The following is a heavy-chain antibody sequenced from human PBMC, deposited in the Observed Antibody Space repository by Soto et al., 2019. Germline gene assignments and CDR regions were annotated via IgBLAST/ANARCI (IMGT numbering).Heavy chain of an antibody. J-gene: IGHJ6*02. V-gene: IGHV5-10-1*01. D-gene: IGHD3-16*01. Sequence: PGESLKISCKGSGYSFTSYWISWVRQMPGKGLEWMGRIDPSDSYTNYSPSFQGHVTISADKSISTAYLQWSSLKASDTAMYYCARDRVPYDQSKDYYGMDVWGQGTTVTVSS. CDR2: IDPSDSYT. CDR1: GYSFTSYW. CDR3: ARDRVPYDQSKDYYGMDV.